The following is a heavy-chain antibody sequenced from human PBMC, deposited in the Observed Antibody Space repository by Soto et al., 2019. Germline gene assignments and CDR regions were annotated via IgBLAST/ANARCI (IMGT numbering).Heavy chain of an antibody. V-gene: IGHV1-69*13. J-gene: IGHJ6*02. Sequence: SVKVSCKASGGTFSSYAISWVRQAPGQGLEWMGGIIPIFGTANYAQKFQGRVTITADESTSTAYMELSSLRSEDTAVYYCERNGETAASSYDYYYYGMDVWGQGTTVTVSS. CDR3: ERNGETAASSYDYYYYGMDV. CDR2: IIPIFGTA. CDR1: GGTFSSYA. D-gene: IGHD6-13*01.